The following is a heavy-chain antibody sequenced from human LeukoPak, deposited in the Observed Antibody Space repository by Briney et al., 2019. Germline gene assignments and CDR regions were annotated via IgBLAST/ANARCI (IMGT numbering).Heavy chain of an antibody. V-gene: IGHV4-61*02. CDR3: ARDDYSNYNAFDI. J-gene: IGHJ3*02. CDR1: GGSISSGSYY. CDR2: IYTSGST. D-gene: IGHD4-11*01. Sequence: PSETLSLTCTVSGGSISSGSYYWSWIRQPAGKGLKWIGRIYTSGSTNYNPSLKSRVTISVDTSKDQFSLKLSSVTAADTAVYYCARDDYSNYNAFDIWGQGTMVTVSS.